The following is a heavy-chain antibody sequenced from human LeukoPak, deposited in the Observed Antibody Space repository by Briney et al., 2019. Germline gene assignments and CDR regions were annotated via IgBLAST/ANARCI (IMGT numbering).Heavy chain of an antibody. CDR3: ARRVVNNRNWYFNL. Sequence: GESLRISCKGSGYRFTNYWIGWVRQMPGKGLEWMGIIYPGDSNTRYSPSFQGQVTISADKSIHTAYVQWSSLKASDTAMYYCARRVVNNRNWYFNLWGRGTLVTVSS. CDR1: GYRFTNYW. D-gene: IGHD4-23*01. V-gene: IGHV5-51*01. J-gene: IGHJ2*01. CDR2: IYPGDSNT.